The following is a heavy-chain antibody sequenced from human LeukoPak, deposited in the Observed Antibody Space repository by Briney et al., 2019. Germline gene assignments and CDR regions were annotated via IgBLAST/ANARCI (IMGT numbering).Heavy chain of an antibody. CDR2: INHSGST. CDR3: ARGPPGWHTTSVPFGY. D-gene: IGHD5-24*01. V-gene: IGHV4-34*01. J-gene: IGHJ4*02. CDR1: GGSFSGYY. Sequence: PSETLSLTCAVYGGSFSGYYWSWIRQPPGKGLEWIGEINHSGSTNYNPSLKSRVTISVDTSKNQFSLKLSSVTAADRAVYYCARGPPGWHTTSVPFGYWGQGTLVTVSS.